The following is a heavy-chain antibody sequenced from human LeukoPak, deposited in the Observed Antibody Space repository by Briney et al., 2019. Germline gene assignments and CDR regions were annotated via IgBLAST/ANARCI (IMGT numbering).Heavy chain of an antibody. CDR1: GFTFSSYA. CDR3: ARDHERYYDSSGYPIAQDY. Sequence: PGRSLRLSCAASGFTFSSYAMHWVRQAPGKGLEWVAVISYDGSNKYYADSVKGRFTISRDNSKNTLYLQMNSLRAEDTAVYYCARDHERYYDSSGYPIAQDYWGQGTLVTVSS. D-gene: IGHD3-22*01. CDR2: ISYDGSNK. J-gene: IGHJ4*02. V-gene: IGHV3-30-3*01.